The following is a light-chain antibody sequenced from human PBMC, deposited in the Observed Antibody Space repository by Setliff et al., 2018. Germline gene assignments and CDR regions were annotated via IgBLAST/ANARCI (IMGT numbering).Light chain of an antibody. CDR3: SSYTSNSTYV. Sequence: QSALAQPASVSGSPGQSITISCTGTSSDVGGYNYVSWYQQHPGKAPQLIIYDVTNRPSGVSNRFSASKSGNTASLTISGLQPEDDADYYCSSYTSNSTYVFGTGTKVTVL. J-gene: IGLJ1*01. CDR2: DVT. CDR1: SSDVGGYNY. V-gene: IGLV2-14*03.